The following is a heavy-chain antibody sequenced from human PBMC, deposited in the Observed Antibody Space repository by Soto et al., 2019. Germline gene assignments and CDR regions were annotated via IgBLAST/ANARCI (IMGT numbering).Heavy chain of an antibody. Sequence: QLQLQESGPGLVKPSETLSLTCTVSGDSITTNRYYWGWIRQPPGKGLEWCGTIYYTGTTYYNPSLRSRVTVSVDTSKNQFSLRLTSVTATDTAVYYCARQKRGSSSWPFEYWGQGTLVTVSS. J-gene: IGHJ4*02. D-gene: IGHD6-13*01. CDR3: ARQKRGSSSWPFEY. CDR2: IYYTGTT. CDR1: GDSITTNRYY. V-gene: IGHV4-39*01.